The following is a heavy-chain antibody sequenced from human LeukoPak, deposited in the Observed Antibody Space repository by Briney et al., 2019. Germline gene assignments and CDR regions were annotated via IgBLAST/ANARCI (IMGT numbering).Heavy chain of an antibody. Sequence: GGPLRLSCAASGFTFSSYGMSWVRQAPGKGLEWVSAISGSGGSTYYADSVKGRFTISRDNSKNTLYLQMNSLRAEDTAVYYCAKDLNPDSSSWYFAWFDPWGQGTLVTVSS. V-gene: IGHV3-23*01. D-gene: IGHD6-13*01. J-gene: IGHJ5*02. CDR2: ISGSGGST. CDR3: AKDLNPDSSSWYFAWFDP. CDR1: GFTFSSYG.